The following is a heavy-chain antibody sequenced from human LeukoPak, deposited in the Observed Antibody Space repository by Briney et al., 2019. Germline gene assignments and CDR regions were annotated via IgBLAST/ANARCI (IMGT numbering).Heavy chain of an antibody. CDR2: ISAYNGNT. V-gene: IGHV1-18*01. J-gene: IGHJ4*02. CDR1: GYTFTSYG. Sequence: ASVKVSCKASGYTFTSYGISWVRQAPGQGLEWMGWISAYNGNTNYAQKLQGRVTMTTDTSTSTAYMDLNSLRSDDTAIYFCARANPYDNNGYSPELRYWGQGTLVTVSS. CDR3: ARANPYDNNGYSPELRY. D-gene: IGHD3-22*01.